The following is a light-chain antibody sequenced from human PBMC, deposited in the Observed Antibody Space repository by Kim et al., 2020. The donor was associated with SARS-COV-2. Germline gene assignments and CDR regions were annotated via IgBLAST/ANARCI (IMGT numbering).Light chain of an antibody. J-gene: IGLJ1*01. Sequence: QSITISCTGTSRDVGGYKYVSWYQQHPGKAPKLMIYDVSNRPSGVSNRFSGSKSGNTASLTISGLQAEDEADYYCSSYIRISTTYVFGTGTKVTVL. V-gene: IGLV2-14*03. CDR3: SSYIRISTTYV. CDR1: SRDVGGYKY. CDR2: DVS.